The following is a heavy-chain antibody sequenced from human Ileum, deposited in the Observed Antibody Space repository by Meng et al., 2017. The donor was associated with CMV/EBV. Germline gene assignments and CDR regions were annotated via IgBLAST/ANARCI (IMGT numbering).Heavy chain of an antibody. Sequence: GGSLRLSCAASGFTFSSYSMNWIRQAPGKGLEWVSYISSSGSTIYYADSVKGRFTISRDNAKNSLYLQMNSLRAEDTAVYYCARELERHTTNDYWGQGTLVTVSS. CDR2: ISSSGSTI. CDR3: ARELERHTTNDY. CDR1: GFTFSSYS. J-gene: IGHJ4*02. V-gene: IGHV3-48*04. D-gene: IGHD1-1*01.